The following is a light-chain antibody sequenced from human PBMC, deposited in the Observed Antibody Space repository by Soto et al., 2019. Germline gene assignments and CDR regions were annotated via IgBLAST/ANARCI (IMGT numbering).Light chain of an antibody. J-gene: IGLJ1*01. Sequence: QSVLTQPASVSGSPGQSITISCTGTSSDVGGYNYVSWYQQHPGKAPKLMIFDVTKRPSGVSNRFSGSKSGNTSSLTISGLQADDEADYYCSSYTTNSAPYVFGTGTKVTVL. CDR1: SSDVGGYNY. V-gene: IGLV2-14*03. CDR2: DVT. CDR3: SSYTTNSAPYV.